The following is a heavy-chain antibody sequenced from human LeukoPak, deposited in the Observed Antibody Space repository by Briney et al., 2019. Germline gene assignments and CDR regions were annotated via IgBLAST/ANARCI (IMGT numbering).Heavy chain of an antibody. V-gene: IGHV3-48*04. Sequence: PGGSLRLSCAASGFTFSSYSMNWVRQAPGKGLEWVSYISSSSSTIYYADSVKGRFTISRDNAKNSLYLQMNSLRAEDTAVYYCAKNVGSGYYYYFDYWGQGTLVTVSS. J-gene: IGHJ4*02. CDR1: GFTFSSYS. CDR3: AKNVGSGYYYYFDY. CDR2: ISSSSSTI. D-gene: IGHD3-22*01.